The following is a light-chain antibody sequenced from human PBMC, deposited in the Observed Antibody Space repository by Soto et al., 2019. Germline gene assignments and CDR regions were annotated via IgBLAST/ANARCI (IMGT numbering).Light chain of an antibody. Sequence: QSVLTQPASVSGSPGQSIALSCTGTSSDVGTYNLVSWYQQHPGKAPKLLVSEGGKRPSGVSDRFSGSKSGTTASLTISGLQAEVEADSSCSAFAAGNTYDFGTGTNVNV. J-gene: IGLJ1*01. CDR1: SSDVGTYNL. V-gene: IGLV2-23*01. CDR2: EGG. CDR3: SAFAAGNTYD.